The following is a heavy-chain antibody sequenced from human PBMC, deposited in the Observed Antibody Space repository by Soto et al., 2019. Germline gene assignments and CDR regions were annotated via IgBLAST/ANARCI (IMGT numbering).Heavy chain of an antibody. CDR2: IYPGDSDT. V-gene: IGHV5-51*01. CDR1: GYSFTSYW. D-gene: IGHD5-12*01. CDR3: ERRRDGYNYYFDY. J-gene: IGHJ4*02. Sequence: GESLKISCKGSGYSFTSYWIGWVRQMPGKGLEWMGIIYPGDSDTRYSPSFQGQVTISADKSITTAYLQWRSLKASDTAMYYCERRRDGYNYYFDYWGQGTLVTVS.